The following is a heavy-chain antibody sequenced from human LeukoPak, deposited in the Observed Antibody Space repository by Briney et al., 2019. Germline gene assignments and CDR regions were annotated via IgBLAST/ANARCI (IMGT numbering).Heavy chain of an antibody. V-gene: IGHV3-21*01. Sequence: GGSLRLSCAASGFTFSSYSMNWVRQAPGKGLEWVSSISSSSSYIYYADSVKGRFTISRDNAKNSLYLQMNSLRAEDTAVYYCAGAGYCSSTSCYEDYWGQGTLVTVSS. CDR1: GFTFSSYS. CDR2: ISSSSSYI. CDR3: AGAGYCSSTSCYEDY. D-gene: IGHD2-2*01. J-gene: IGHJ4*02.